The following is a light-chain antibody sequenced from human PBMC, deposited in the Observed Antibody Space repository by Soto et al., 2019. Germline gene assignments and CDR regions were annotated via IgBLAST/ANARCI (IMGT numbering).Light chain of an antibody. V-gene: IGKV3-20*01. CDR2: GAS. J-gene: IGKJ1*01. CDR1: QSVGSN. CDR3: QHYGGSPPVT. Sequence: EIKMTQSPATLSVSPGESATLSCRASQSVGSNLAWYQQKLDQAPRLLIYGASTRATGIPDRFSGSGSGTDFTLTIRRLAPEDFAVYYCQHYGGSPPVTFGQGTKVDIK.